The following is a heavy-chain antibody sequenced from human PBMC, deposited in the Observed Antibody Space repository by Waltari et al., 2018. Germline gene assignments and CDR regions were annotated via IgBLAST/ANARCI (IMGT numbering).Heavy chain of an antibody. V-gene: IGHV3-21*01. CDR3: ARGDPAGDPSVDY. CDR2: ISSSSSYI. Sequence: EVQLVESGGGLVKPGGSLRLSCAASGFTFSSYRMNWVRQAPGKGLEWVSSISSSSSYIYYADSVKGRFTISRDNAKNSLYLQMNSLRAEDTAVYYCARGDPAGDPSVDYWGQGTLVTVSS. J-gene: IGHJ4*02. D-gene: IGHD4-17*01. CDR1: GFTFSSYR.